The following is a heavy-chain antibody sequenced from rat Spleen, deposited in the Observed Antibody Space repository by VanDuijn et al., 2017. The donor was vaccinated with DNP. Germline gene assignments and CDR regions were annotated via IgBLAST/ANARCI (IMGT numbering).Heavy chain of an antibody. CDR2: ITYEGSRT. CDR3: ARPHYNNYDC. V-gene: IGHV5-22*01. CDR1: GFTFSDYY. J-gene: IGHJ2*01. Sequence: EVQLVESGGGLVQPGRSLKLSCAASGFTFSDYYMAWVRQAPTKGLEWVAYITYEGSRTYYLDSVKGRFTISRDNAKSTLYLQMNSLRSEDMATYYCARPHYNNYDCWGQGVMVTVSS. D-gene: IGHD1-10*01.